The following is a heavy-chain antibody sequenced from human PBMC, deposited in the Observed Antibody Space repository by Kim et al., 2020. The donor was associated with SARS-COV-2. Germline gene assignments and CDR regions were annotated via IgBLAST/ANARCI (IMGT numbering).Heavy chain of an antibody. CDR1: GYTFTSYY. V-gene: IGHV1-46*01. CDR3: ARDGIVVDLTTSSLDY. CDR2: INPSGGST. J-gene: IGHJ4*02. Sequence: ASVKVSCKASGYTFTSYYMHWVRQAPGQGLEWMGIINPSGGSTSYAQKFQGRVTMTRDTSTSTVYMELSSLRSEDTAVYYCARDGIVVDLTTSSLDYWGQGTLVTVSS. D-gene: IGHD3-22*01.